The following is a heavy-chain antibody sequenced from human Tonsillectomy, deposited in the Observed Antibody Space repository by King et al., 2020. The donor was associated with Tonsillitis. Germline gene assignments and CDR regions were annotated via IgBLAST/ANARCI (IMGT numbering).Heavy chain of an antibody. J-gene: IGHJ2*01. CDR1: GGSISSYY. Sequence: VQLQESGPGLVKPSETLSLTCTVSGGSISSYYWSWIRQPPGKGREWIGYIYYTGSTDYNPSLKRRVTMSVDTSKNHFSLVLSAVTAADTAVYYCARPYSSSFWYFDLWGRGTLVTVSS. D-gene: IGHD6-6*01. CDR2: IYYTGST. V-gene: IGHV4-59*08. CDR3: ARPYSSSFWYFDL.